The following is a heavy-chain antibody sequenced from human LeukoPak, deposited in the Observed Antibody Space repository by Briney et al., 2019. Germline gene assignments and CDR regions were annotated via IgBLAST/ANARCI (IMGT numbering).Heavy chain of an antibody. Sequence: GGSLRLSCAASEFPFSSYWMAWVRQAPGKGLEWVASIKQDGSEKYYVDSVKDRFTISKDNSKNSLYLQMSSLRAEDTAMYYCAREDRSCYYYWGQGTLVTVSS. J-gene: IGHJ4*02. CDR1: EFPFSSYW. CDR2: IKQDGSEK. D-gene: IGHD2-15*01. V-gene: IGHV3-7*03. CDR3: AREDRSCYYY.